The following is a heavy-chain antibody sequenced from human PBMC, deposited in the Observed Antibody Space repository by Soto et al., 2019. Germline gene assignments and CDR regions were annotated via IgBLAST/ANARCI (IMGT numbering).Heavy chain of an antibody. CDR3: ARDPLTLYYYYYGMDV. CDR2: INPNSGGT. Sequence: GASVKVSCKASGYTFTGYYMRWVRQAPGQGLEWMGWINPNSGGTNYAQKFQGRVTMTRDTSISTAYMELSRLRSDDTAVYYCARDPLTLYYYYYGMDVWGQGTTVTVSS. V-gene: IGHV1-2*02. CDR1: GYTFTGYY. J-gene: IGHJ6*02. D-gene: IGHD3-16*01.